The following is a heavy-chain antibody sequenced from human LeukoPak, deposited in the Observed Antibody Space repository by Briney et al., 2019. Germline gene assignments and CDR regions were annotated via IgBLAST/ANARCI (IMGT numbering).Heavy chain of an antibody. D-gene: IGHD4-17*01. J-gene: IGHJ3*02. CDR1: GGSISSYY. CDR2: IYYSGST. CDR3: ARGPPNYVDDAFDI. Sequence: PSETLSLTCTVSGGSISSYYWSWIRQPPGKGLEWIGYIYYSGSTNYNPSLKSRVTISVDTSKNQFSLKLSSVTAADTAVYYCARGPPNYVDDAFDIWGQGTMVTVSS. V-gene: IGHV4-59*01.